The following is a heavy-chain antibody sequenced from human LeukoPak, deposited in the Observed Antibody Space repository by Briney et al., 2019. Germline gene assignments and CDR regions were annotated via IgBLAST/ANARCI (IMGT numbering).Heavy chain of an antibody. J-gene: IGHJ4*02. CDR3: ARRQYSGYDLDF. CDR2: IYPRDSDT. V-gene: IGHV5-51*01. Sequence: GESLKISCKGSGYIFTNYWIGWVRQMPGKGLEWMGIIYPRDSDTRYSPSFQGQVTVSADKSISTAYLQWSGLEASDTAMYYCARRQYSGYDLDFWGQGTLVTVSS. D-gene: IGHD5-12*01. CDR1: GYIFTNYW.